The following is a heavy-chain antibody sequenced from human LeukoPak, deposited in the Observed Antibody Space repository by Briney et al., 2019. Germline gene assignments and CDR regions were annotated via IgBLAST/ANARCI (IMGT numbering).Heavy chain of an antibody. CDR3: ARAVAAAGTGFDY. V-gene: IGHV3-21*01. Sequence: PGGSLRLSCAASGFTFSSYSMNWVRQAPGKGLEWVSSTSSSSSYIYYADSVKGRFTISRDNAKNSLYLQMNSLRAEDTAVYYCARAVAAAGTGFDYWGQGTLVTVSS. D-gene: IGHD6-13*01. CDR1: GFTFSSYS. CDR2: TSSSSSYI. J-gene: IGHJ4*02.